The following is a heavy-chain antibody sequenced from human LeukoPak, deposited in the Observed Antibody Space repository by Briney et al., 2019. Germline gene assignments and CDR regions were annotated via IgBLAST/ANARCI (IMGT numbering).Heavy chain of an antibody. CDR3: ARSGGIVGEEAWFDP. D-gene: IGHD1-26*01. J-gene: IGHJ5*02. CDR2: IFTTEVT. Sequence: SETLSLTCSVSGGSIGTFHWHWIRQPPGKGLEWIGYIFTTEVTNYSPSLKSRVTISVDTSKNQFSLRLSSVTAADTAVYYCARSGGIVGEEAWFDPWGQGTLVTVSS. V-gene: IGHV4-4*09. CDR1: GGSIGTFH.